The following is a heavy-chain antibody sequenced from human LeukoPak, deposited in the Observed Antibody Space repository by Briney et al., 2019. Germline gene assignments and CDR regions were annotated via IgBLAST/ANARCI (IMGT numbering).Heavy chain of an antibody. V-gene: IGHV4-34*01. Sequence: NTSETLSLTCAVYGGSFSGYYWSWIRQPPGKGLEWIGEINHSGSTNYNPSLKSRVTIPVDTSKNQSSLKLSSVTAADTAVYYCARGALEGYCSGGSCPFFDYWGQGTLVTVSS. CDR1: GGSFSGYY. CDR3: ARGALEGYCSGGSCPFFDY. J-gene: IGHJ4*02. CDR2: INHSGST. D-gene: IGHD2-15*01.